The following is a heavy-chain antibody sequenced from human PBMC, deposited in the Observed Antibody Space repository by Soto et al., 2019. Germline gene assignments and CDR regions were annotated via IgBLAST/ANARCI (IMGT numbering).Heavy chain of an antibody. Sequence: PGGSLRLSCAASGFTFSDYYMSWIRQAPGKGLEWVSYISSSGSTIYYADSVKGRFTISRDNAKNSLYLQMNSLRAEDTAVYYCAKCSYYDILTGYYMDVWGKGTTVTVSS. CDR2: ISSSGSTI. CDR3: AKCSYYDILTGYYMDV. D-gene: IGHD3-9*01. CDR1: GFTFSDYY. J-gene: IGHJ6*03. V-gene: IGHV3-11*01.